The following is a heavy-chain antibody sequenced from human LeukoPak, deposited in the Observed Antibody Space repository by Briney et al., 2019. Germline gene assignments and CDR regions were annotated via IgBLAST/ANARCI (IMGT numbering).Heavy chain of an antibody. CDR3: AKAYGGAPTDY. J-gene: IGHJ4*02. Sequence: PGGSLRLSCAVSGFTFSSYAMSWVRQAPGKGLEWVSAISGSGTTTYYADSVKGRFTISRDNPKNTLFLQMNSLRAEDTAIYYCAKAYGGAPTDYWGLGTLVTVSS. D-gene: IGHD4-23*01. CDR2: ISGSGTTT. V-gene: IGHV3-23*01. CDR1: GFTFSSYA.